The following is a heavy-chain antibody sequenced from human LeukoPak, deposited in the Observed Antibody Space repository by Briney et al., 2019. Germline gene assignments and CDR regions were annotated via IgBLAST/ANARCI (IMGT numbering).Heavy chain of an antibody. Sequence: GGSLRLSCAASGFTFSSYGMHWVRQAPGKGLEWVAVISYDGSNKYYADSVKGRFTISRDNSKNTLYLQMSSLRAEDTAVYYCARGNYGDYPFGSSYGMDVWGQGTTVTVSS. CDR1: GFTFSSYG. CDR2: ISYDGSNK. D-gene: IGHD4-17*01. CDR3: ARGNYGDYPFGSSYGMDV. V-gene: IGHV3-30*03. J-gene: IGHJ6*02.